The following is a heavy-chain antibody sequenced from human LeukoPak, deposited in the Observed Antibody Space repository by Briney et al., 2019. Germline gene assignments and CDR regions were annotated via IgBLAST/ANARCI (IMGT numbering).Heavy chain of an antibody. D-gene: IGHD3-10*01. J-gene: IGHJ3*02. CDR3: ASGGPMFRGVIASPGAVDAFDI. Sequence: PSQTLSLTCTVSGGSISSGDYYWSWIRQPPGKGLEWIGYIYYSGSTYYNPSLKSRVTISVDTYNNQFSLKLSSVTAADTAVYYCASGGPMFRGVIASPGAVDAFDIWGQGTMVTVSS. CDR1: GGSISSGDYY. CDR2: IYYSGST. V-gene: IGHV4-30-4*08.